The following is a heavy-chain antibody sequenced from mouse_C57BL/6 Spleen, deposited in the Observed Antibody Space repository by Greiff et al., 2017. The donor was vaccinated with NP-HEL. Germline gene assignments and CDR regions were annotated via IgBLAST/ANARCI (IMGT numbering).Heavy chain of an antibody. J-gene: IGHJ3*01. Sequence: EVKLMESGGDLVKPGGSLKLSCAASGFTFSSYGMSWVRQTPDKRLEWVATISSGGSYTYYPDSVKGRFTISRDNAKNTLYLQMSSLKSEDTAMYYCARKESYYGSSYVWFAYWGQGTLVTVSA. V-gene: IGHV5-6*01. CDR1: GFTFSSYG. D-gene: IGHD1-1*01. CDR3: ARKESYYGSSYVWFAY. CDR2: ISSGGSYT.